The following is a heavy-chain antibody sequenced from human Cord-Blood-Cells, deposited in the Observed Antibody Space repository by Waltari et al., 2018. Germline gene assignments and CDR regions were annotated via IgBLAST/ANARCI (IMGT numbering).Heavy chain of an antibody. CDR1: GGCFGGYY. D-gene: IGHD1-26*01. Sequence: QAQLLQWGARLLKPSETLSLTGAGYGGCFGGYYCSWRRRPQVKGLWWIGEINHSGSTNHNPCLKSRVTISVDTSNNQFSLKRSSVTVADTAVYYCARTVYSGSSFEYWDQRTLVTVSS. V-gene: IGHV4-34*01. CDR3: ARTVYSGSSFEY. CDR2: INHSGST. J-gene: IGHJ4*02.